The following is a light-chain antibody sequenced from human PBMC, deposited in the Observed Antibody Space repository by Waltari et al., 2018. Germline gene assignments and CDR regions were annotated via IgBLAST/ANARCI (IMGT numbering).Light chain of an antibody. CDR2: DVR. CDR3: SSYTGSSTV. V-gene: IGLV2-14*03. Sequence: QSVLTQPVSVSGSPGQSITISCPGTSRNVGGYNYVSWYQQHPGKAPKLMIYDVRYRPSGVSNRFSGSKSGNTASLTISGLQAEDEADYYCSSYTGSSTVFGGGTKLTVL. J-gene: IGLJ2*01. CDR1: SRNVGGYNY.